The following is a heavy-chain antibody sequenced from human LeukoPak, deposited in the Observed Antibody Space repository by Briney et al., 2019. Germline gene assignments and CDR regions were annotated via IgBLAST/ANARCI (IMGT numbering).Heavy chain of an antibody. CDR3: AKDRERYYYYYMDV. Sequence: PGGSLRLSCAASGFTFSSYGMHWVRQAPGKGLEWVAFIRYDGSNKYYADSVKGRFTISRDNSKNTLYLQMNSLRAEDTAVYYCAKDRERYYYYYMDVWGKGTTVTISS. D-gene: IGHD1-1*01. V-gene: IGHV3-30*02. J-gene: IGHJ6*03. CDR1: GFTFSSYG. CDR2: IRYDGSNK.